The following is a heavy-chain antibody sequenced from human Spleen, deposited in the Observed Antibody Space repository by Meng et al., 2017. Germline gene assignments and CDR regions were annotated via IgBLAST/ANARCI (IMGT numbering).Heavy chain of an antibody. D-gene: IGHD1-26*01. J-gene: IGHJ4*02. V-gene: IGHV4-4*02. CDR1: GDSISNSNW. CDR3: ASDPHSGKSWNY. CDR2: IYHREIP. Sequence: QVQLQESGPGLVKPSETLFLTCAVSGDSISNSNWWSWVRQPPGKGLEWIGEIYHREIPNYKPSLKSRVTISVDKSKYQISLRLSSVTAADTAVYYCASDPHSGKSWNYWGRGTLVTVSS.